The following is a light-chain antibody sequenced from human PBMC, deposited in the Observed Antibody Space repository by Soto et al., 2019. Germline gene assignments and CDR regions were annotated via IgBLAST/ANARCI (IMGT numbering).Light chain of an antibody. J-gene: IGLJ1*01. V-gene: IGLV2-18*02. Sequence: QSALTQAPSVSGSAGQSVTISCTGTSSDVANYNRVSWYQQPPGTAPKLMSYEVSSRPSGVPDRFSGSKAGNTASLTISGLQPEDEADYYRSSYTRSNTYVFGTGTKVTVL. CDR1: SSDVANYNR. CDR3: SSYTRSNTYV. CDR2: EVS.